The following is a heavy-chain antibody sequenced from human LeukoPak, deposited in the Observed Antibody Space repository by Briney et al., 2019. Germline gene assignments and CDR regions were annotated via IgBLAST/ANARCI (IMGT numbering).Heavy chain of an antibody. V-gene: IGHV1-18*01. D-gene: IGHD2-2*02. CDR3: ARAGYCSSTSCYTGLYYYYYMDV. CDR1: GYTFTSYG. Sequence: ASVKVSCKASGYTFTSYGISWVRQAPGQGLEWMGWISAYNGNTNYAQKLQGRVTMTTDTSTSTAYMELRSLRSDDTAVYYCARAGYCSSTSCYTGLYYYYYMDVWGKGTTVTVSS. CDR2: ISAYNGNT. J-gene: IGHJ6*03.